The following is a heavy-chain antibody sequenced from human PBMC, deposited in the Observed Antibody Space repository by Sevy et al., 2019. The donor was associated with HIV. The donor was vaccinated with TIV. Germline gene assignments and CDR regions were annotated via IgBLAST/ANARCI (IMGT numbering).Heavy chain of an antibody. CDR2: ISYDGSNK. CDR3: ARDDYRVMYYFDY. D-gene: IGHD4-4*01. Sequence: GGSLRLSCAASGFTFSSYAMHWVRQAPGKGLEWVAVISYDGSNKYYADSVKGRFTISRDNSKNTLYLQMNSLRAEDTAVYYCARDDYRVMYYFDYWGRGTLVTVSS. CDR1: GFTFSSYA. J-gene: IGHJ4*02. V-gene: IGHV3-30-3*01.